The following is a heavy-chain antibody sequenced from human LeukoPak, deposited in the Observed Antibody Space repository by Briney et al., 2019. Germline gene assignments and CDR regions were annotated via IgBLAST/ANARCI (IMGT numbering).Heavy chain of an antibody. CDR1: GFTFSSYA. Sequence: GGSLRLSCAASGFTFSSYAMGWVRQAPGKGLEWVSAISGSGGSTYYADSVKGRFTISRDNSKNTLYLQMNSLRAEDTAVYYCAKDVRYFDWLIFDYWGQGTLVTVSS. CDR3: AKDVRYFDWLIFDY. D-gene: IGHD3-9*01. V-gene: IGHV3-23*01. J-gene: IGHJ4*02. CDR2: ISGSGGST.